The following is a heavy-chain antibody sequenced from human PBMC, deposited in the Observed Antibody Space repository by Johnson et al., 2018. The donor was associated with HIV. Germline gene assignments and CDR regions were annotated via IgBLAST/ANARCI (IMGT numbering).Heavy chain of an antibody. J-gene: IGHJ3*02. CDR3: AKDHDYIGHGAFDI. CDR2: IGWNGLTI. CDR1: GFTFDDYA. D-gene: IGHD4-11*01. Sequence: QLVESGGGFVHPGGSLRLSCAASGFTFDDYAMHCVRQGPGKGLEWVAGIGWNGLTIGYVDSVTGRFTVSRDNAKNSLYLQMNSLRAEDTALYYCAKDHDYIGHGAFDIWGQGTMVTVSS. V-gene: IGHV3-9*01.